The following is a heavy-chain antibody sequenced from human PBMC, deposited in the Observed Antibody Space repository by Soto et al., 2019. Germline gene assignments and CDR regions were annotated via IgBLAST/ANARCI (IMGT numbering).Heavy chain of an antibody. V-gene: IGHV4-30-2*01. CDR3: ARDRGYSYGVYYYYHGMDV. J-gene: IGHJ6*02. Sequence: SETLSLTCAVSGGSISSGGYSWSWIRQPPGKGLEWIGYIYHSGSTYYNPSLKSRVTISVDRSKNQFSLKLSSVTAADTAVYYCARDRGYSYGVYYYYHGMDVWGQGTTVTVSS. D-gene: IGHD5-18*01. CDR1: GGSISSGGYS. CDR2: IYHSGST.